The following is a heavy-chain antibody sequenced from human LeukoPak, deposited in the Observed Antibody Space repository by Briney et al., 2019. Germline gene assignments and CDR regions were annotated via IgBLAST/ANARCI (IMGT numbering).Heavy chain of an antibody. CDR3: ARIPSDSSGYYYFYFDY. CDR2: INPSGGDT. CDR1: GYTFTSFY. Sequence: ASVKVSCKASGYTFTSFYMYWVRQAPGQGLEWMGIINPSGGDTSYAQKFQGRVTMTRDTSTSTVYMELNRLRSDDTAVYYCARIPSDSSGYYYFYFDYWGQGTLVTVSS. V-gene: IGHV1-46*01. D-gene: IGHD3-22*01. J-gene: IGHJ4*02.